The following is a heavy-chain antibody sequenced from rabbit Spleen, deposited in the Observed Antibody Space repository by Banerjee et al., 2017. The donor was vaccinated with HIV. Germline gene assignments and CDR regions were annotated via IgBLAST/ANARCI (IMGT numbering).Heavy chain of an antibody. CDR3: ARDLVAVIGWNFNL. J-gene: IGHJ4*01. D-gene: IGHD1-1*01. V-gene: IGHV1S45*01. Sequence: ELVESGGGLVQSGESLKLSCKASGIDFSNYWMGWVRQAPGKGLEWIACINIVTGKTVYASWAKGRFIMSRTSSTTVTLQMTSLTAADTATYFCARDLVAVIGWNFNLWGPGTLVTVS. CDR1: GIDFSNYW. CDR2: INIVTGKT.